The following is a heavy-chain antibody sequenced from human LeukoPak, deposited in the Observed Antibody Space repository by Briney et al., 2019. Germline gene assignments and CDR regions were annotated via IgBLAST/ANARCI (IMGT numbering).Heavy chain of an antibody. Sequence: SETLSLTRAVYGGSFSDYSWSGMRQPPGKGRECSGEINPSGGTNHNPSLMSRVSMSVDTSKNQISLRVSSVTAADTAVYYCARVGYSYSINDWSRTGLGAYPTKYYYYMDVWGKGTTVTVSS. D-gene: IGHD5-18*01. CDR1: GGSFSDYS. CDR3: ARVGYSYSINDWSRTGLGAYPTKYYYYMDV. J-gene: IGHJ6*03. V-gene: IGHV4-34*01. CDR2: INPSGGT.